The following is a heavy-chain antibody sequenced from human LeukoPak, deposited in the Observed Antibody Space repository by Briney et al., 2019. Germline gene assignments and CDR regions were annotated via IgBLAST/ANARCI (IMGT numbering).Heavy chain of an antibody. J-gene: IGHJ4*02. D-gene: IGHD2-2*02. CDR1: GFTVSSNY. Sequence: GGSLRLSCAASGFTVSSNYMSWVRQAPGKGLEWVSVIYSGGSTYYADSVKGRFTISRDNSKNTLYLQMNSLRAEDTAVYYCAREHTHTNYFDYWGQGTLVTVSS. CDR2: IYSGGST. V-gene: IGHV3-53*01. CDR3: AREHTHTNYFDY.